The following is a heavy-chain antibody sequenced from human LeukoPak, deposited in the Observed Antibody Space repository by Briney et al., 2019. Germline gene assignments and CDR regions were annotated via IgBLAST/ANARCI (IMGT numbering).Heavy chain of an antibody. CDR2: IYYSGST. Sequence: SGTLSLTCTVSGGSIGTGSYYWGWIRQPPGKGLEWIGSIYYSGSTYYNPSLKSRVTISVDTSKNQFSLKLSSVTAADTAVYYCARHYPDYYDSSGDAFDIWGQGTMVTVSS. D-gene: IGHD3-22*01. CDR1: GGSIGTGSYY. J-gene: IGHJ3*02. V-gene: IGHV4-39*01. CDR3: ARHYPDYYDSSGDAFDI.